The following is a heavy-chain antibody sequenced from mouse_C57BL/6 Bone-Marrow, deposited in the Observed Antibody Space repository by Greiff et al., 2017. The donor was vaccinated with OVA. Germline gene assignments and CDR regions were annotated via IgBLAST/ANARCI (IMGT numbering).Heavy chain of an antibody. J-gene: IGHJ2*01. CDR2: IDPGNGDT. Sequence: VQLQQSGAELVRPGASVKLSCTASGFNIKDDYMHWVKERPEQGLEWIGWIDPGNGDTEYASKFLGKATITADTSSKTFYLHLSSLTSEDTAVYYSTTDRYWGQGTTLTVSS. V-gene: IGHV14-4*01. CDR3: TTDRY. CDR1: GFNIKDDY.